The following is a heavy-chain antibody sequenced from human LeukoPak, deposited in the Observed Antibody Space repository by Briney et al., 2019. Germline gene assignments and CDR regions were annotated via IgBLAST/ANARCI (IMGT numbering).Heavy chain of an antibody. CDR1: GGSIRSYY. D-gene: IGHD1-26*01. V-gene: IGHV4-59*01. CDR3: ARWGVGADY. J-gene: IGHJ4*02. Sequence: SETLSLTCTVSGGSIRSYYWSWIRQPPGEGLEWIGYIYHNGRTDYNPSLKSRVTISVDTSKNQFSLKLSSVTAADTAVYYCARWGVGADYWGQGTLVTVSS. CDR2: IYHNGRT.